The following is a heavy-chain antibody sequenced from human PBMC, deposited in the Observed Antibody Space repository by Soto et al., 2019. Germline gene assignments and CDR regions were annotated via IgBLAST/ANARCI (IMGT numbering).Heavy chain of an antibody. CDR3: ARRGGSSSGYYYYAMDV. D-gene: IGHD6-6*01. V-gene: IGHV4-31*03. CDR2: IYCNGDT. CDR1: SDSMNSGGYY. Sequence: SSETLSLTCSVSSDSMNSGGYYWSWIRQHPGKGLEWIGYIYCNGDTYYNPSLKSRVTISVDTSKNQFSLNLTSVTAADTAVYYCARRGGSSSGYYYYAMDVWGQGTTVTVSS. J-gene: IGHJ6*02.